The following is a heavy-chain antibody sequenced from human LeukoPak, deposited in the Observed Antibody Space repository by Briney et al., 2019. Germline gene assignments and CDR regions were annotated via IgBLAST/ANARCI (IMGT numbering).Heavy chain of an antibody. D-gene: IGHD6-19*01. V-gene: IGHV1-69*04. CDR2: IIPILGIA. Sequence: ASVKVSCKASGGTFSSYAISWVRQAPGQGLEWMGRIIPILGIANYAQKFQGRVTITADKSTSTAYMGLSSLRSEDTAVYYCARAPSGWYNDWFDPWGQGTLVTVSS. CDR3: ARAPSGWYNDWFDP. J-gene: IGHJ5*02. CDR1: GGTFSSYA.